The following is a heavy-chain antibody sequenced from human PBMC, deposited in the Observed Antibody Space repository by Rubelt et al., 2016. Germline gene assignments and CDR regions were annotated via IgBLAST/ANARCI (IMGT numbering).Heavy chain of an antibody. J-gene: IGHJ3*02. Sequence: YYSGSTYYNPSLKSRVTISVDTSKNQFSLRLCSLTAVDTAVYYCASVGYGDYVGSAFDILGQGTMVTVSS. CDR3: ASVGYGDYVGSAFDI. V-gene: IGHV4-28*01. D-gene: IGHD4-17*01. CDR2: YYSGST.